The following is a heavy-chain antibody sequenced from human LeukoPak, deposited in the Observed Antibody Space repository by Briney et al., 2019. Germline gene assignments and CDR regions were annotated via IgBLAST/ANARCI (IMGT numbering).Heavy chain of an antibody. CDR3: ARRSSGWSD. CDR1: GCGFTSCW. V-gene: IGHV5-51*01. D-gene: IGHD6-19*01. Sequence: GASLQISCKGSGCGFTSCWIGWWLRMPGKGRVWMGIIYPGDSDTRYSPSFQGQVTISADKSISTAYLQWSSLKASDTAMYYRARRSSGWSDWGQGTLVTVSS. CDR2: IYPGDSDT. J-gene: IGHJ4*02.